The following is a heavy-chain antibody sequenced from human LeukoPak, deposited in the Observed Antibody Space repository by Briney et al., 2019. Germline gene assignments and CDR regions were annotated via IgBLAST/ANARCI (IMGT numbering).Heavy chain of an antibody. D-gene: IGHD5-18*01. CDR2: INPSGGST. J-gene: IGHJ6*02. CDR3: ARDRVGEDTAMVTPEYYYYYGMVV. Sequence: ASVKVSCKASGYTFTSYYMHWVRQAPGQELEWMGIINPSGGSTSYAQKFQGRVTMTRDTSTSTVYMELSSLRSEDTAVYYCARDRVGEDTAMVTPEYYYYYGMVVWGQGTTVTVSS. V-gene: IGHV1-46*01. CDR1: GYTFTSYY.